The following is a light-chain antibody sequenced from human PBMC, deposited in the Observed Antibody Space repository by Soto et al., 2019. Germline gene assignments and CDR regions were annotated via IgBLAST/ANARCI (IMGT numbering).Light chain of an antibody. J-gene: IGKJ2*01. V-gene: IGKV3-15*01. CDR1: QSISTE. CDR2: SAS. Sequence: EIAMTQSPATLSVSPGERATLSCRASQSISTELAWYQQIPGQPPRLLIYSASTRATGVPARYTGSGSGSEFTLTISGLLSEDSAIYYCQQGHNWPLTFGQGTTLEI. CDR3: QQGHNWPLT.